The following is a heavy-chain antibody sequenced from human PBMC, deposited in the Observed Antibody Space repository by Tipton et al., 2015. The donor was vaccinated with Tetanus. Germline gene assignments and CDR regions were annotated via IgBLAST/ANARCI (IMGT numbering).Heavy chain of an antibody. CDR3: ARGRDGYNYPFDY. J-gene: IGHJ4*02. CDR2: ISPSGRN. Sequence: TLSLTCSVSGGSLRSDDYQWNWIRQPPGKGLEWLAYISPSGRNKSNYFLKSRITISQNNSKNQFSLKLTSVTAADTAVYYWARGRDGYNYPFDYWGQGTLVIVSS. V-gene: IGHV4-61*08. D-gene: IGHD5-24*01. CDR1: GGSLRSDDYQ.